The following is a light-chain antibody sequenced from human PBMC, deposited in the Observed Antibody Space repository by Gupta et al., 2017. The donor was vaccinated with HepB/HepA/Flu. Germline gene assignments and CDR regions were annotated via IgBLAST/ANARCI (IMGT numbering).Light chain of an antibody. Sequence: QSVLTQPPSASGTPGQRVTISCSGSSSNIGSNYVYWYQQRPGTAPKLLIYRNNQRPSGVPDRFSVSKSGTSASLAISGLRSEDEADYYCAACDDSLSVVVFGGGTKLTVL. V-gene: IGLV1-47*01. CDR1: SSNIGSNY. J-gene: IGLJ2*01. CDR2: RNN. CDR3: AACDDSLSVVV.